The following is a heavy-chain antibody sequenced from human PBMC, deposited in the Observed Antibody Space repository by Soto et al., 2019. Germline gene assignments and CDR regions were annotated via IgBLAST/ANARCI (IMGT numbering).Heavy chain of an antibody. CDR1: GDSVTSVSDY. J-gene: IGHJ6*02. Sequence: PSETLSLTCTVSGDSVTSVSDYLSWIRQPPGKGLEWIGYIYYSGSADYNPSLGSRVTISIDTSKNQFSLKLTSVTAADTAVYYCAKGVGFGYYYYHMDLWGQGTTVTVSS. D-gene: IGHD3-10*01. V-gene: IGHV4-61*01. CDR3: AKGVGFGYYYYHMDL. CDR2: IYYSGSA.